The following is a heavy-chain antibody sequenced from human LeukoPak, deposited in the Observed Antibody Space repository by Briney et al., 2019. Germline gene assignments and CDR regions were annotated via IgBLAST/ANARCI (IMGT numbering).Heavy chain of an antibody. D-gene: IGHD3-10*01. V-gene: IGHV3-21*04. CDR1: GFTFSSYS. CDR2: ISSSSSYI. CDR3: ARDQVVRGVITEHADY. J-gene: IGHJ4*02. Sequence: PGGSLRLSCAASGFTFSSYSMNWVRQAPGKGLEWVSSISSSSSYIYYGDSVKGRFTVSRDNAKNSLYLQMNSLRAEDTALYYCARDQVVRGVITEHADYWGQGTLVTVSS.